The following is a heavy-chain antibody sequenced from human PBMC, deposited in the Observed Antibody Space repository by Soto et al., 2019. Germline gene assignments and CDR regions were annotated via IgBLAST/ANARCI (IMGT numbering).Heavy chain of an antibody. CDR3: ARVRSSSWYHYYYYYGMDV. CDR1: GASIISYY. Sequence: TPCLTWPFSGASIISYYLISIRQTGGTGLEWIGRIYTSGSTNYNPSLKSRVTISVDTSKNQFSLKLSSVTAADTAVYYCARVRSSSWYHYYYYYGMDVWGQATTVTRSS. J-gene: IGHJ6*01. V-gene: IGHV4-4*07. CDR2: IYTSGST. D-gene: IGHD6-13*01.